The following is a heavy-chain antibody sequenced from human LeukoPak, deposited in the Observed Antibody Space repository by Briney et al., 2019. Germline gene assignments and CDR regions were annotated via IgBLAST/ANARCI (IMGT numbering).Heavy chain of an antibody. CDR2: IYYSGST. CDR3: ARQVSVAAASFDY. V-gene: IGHV4-59*08. Sequence: SETLSFTCTVSGGSISSYYWSWIRQPPGKGLEWIGYIYYSGSTNYNPSLKSRVTISVDTSKNQFSLKLSSVTAADTAVYYCARQVSVAAASFDYWGQGTLVTVSS. D-gene: IGHD6-13*01. CDR1: GGSISSYY. J-gene: IGHJ4*02.